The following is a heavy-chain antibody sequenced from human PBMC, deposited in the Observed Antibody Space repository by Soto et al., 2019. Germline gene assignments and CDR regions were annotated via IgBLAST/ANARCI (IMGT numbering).Heavy chain of an antibody. CDR1: GVTLSNFG. CDR2: ISRDGSTM. V-gene: IGHV3-30*03. D-gene: IGHD2-21*01. Sequence: QVQLVESGGGVVQPGRSLRLSCAASGVTLSNFGMHWVRQAPGKGLEWVAVISRDGSTMFYADSVNGRFTISRDSSRNTLYLQMNSLGAEETAVYHCVGEVASRYWGQGTLVTVSS. CDR3: VGEVASRY. J-gene: IGHJ4*02.